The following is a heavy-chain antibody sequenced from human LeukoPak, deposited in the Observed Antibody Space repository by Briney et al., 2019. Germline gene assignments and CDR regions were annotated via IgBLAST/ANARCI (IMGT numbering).Heavy chain of an antibody. J-gene: IGHJ4*02. CDR3: ARQTDMIIVVTYFDY. CDR1: GGSSSGYY. V-gene: IGHV4-34*01. CDR2: INHSGST. Sequence: SETLSLTCAVYGGSSSGYYWSWIRQPPGKGLEWIGEINHSGSTNYNPSLKSRVTISVDTSKNQFSLKLSSVTAADTAVYYCARQTDMIIVVTYFDYWGQGTQVTVSS. D-gene: IGHD3-22*01.